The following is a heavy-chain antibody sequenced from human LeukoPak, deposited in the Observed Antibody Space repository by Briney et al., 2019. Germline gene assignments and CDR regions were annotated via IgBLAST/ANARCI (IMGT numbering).Heavy chain of an antibody. CDR1: GFTFSSYA. J-gene: IGHJ4*02. CDR2: ISGRGGGT. V-gene: IGHV3-23*01. D-gene: IGHD6-19*01. CDR3: AKETYSSGSH. Sequence: GGSLRLSCAASGFTFSSYAMSWVRQAPGKGLEWVSAISGRGGGTYYADSVRGRFTISRDYSKNTLYLQMNSLRAEDTAVYCCAKETYSSGSHWGQGTLVTVSS.